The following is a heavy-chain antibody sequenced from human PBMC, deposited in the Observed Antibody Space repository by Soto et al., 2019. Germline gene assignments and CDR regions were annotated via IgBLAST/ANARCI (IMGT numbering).Heavy chain of an antibody. D-gene: IGHD5-12*01. V-gene: IGHV3-23*01. CDR2: ISDGGGST. Sequence: GGSLRLSCAASGFSFSSYAMSWVRQAPGKGLEWVSSISDGGGSTNYADSVRGRFTISRDNSKNTLYLQMNSLRAEDTAVYYCAKCVGAIVATIFDYWGQGTLVTVSS. J-gene: IGHJ4*02. CDR3: AKCVGAIVATIFDY. CDR1: GFSFSSYA.